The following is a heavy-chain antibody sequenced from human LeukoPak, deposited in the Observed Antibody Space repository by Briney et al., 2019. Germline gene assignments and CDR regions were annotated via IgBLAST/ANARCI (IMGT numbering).Heavy chain of an antibody. D-gene: IGHD3-10*01. CDR2: INDDGSST. CDR3: VRYGGPSWDAFDL. V-gene: IGHV3-74*01. CDR1: GFTLSRYW. Sequence: GGSLRLSCAASGFTLSRYWMHWVRQAPGKGLVWVSRINDDGSSTKYADSVKGRFTISRDNAKNTLYLQMNNLRVEDTAVFYCVRYGGPSWDAFDLWGQGTMVTVSS. J-gene: IGHJ3*01.